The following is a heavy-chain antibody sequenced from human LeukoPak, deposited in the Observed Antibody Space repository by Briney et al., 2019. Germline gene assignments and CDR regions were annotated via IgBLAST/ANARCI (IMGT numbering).Heavy chain of an antibody. V-gene: IGHV1-46*01. D-gene: IGHD2-2*01. CDR2: INPSGGST. CDR3: ASEDIVVVPAARALDY. CDR1: GYTVTSYY. Sequence: ASVKVSCKASGYTVTSYYMHWVRQAPGQGLEWMGIINPSGGSTSYAQKFQGRVTMTRDTSTSTVYMELSSLRSEDTAVYYCASEDIVVVPAARALDYWGQGTLVTVSS. J-gene: IGHJ4*02.